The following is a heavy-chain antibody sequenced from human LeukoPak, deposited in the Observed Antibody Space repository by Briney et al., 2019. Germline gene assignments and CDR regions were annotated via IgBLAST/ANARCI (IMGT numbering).Heavy chain of an antibody. D-gene: IGHD3-22*01. CDR2: IYYSGTT. Sequence: PSETLSLTCTVSGGSISSSSYYWGWIRQPPGKGLEWIGSIYYSGTTYYNPSLKSRITISVDTSKNQFSLYLSSVTAADTAVYYCARHRYYYDSSGYYCVYYFDYWGQGTLVTASS. CDR1: GGSISSSSYY. J-gene: IGHJ4*02. CDR3: ARHRYYYDSSGYYCVYYFDY. V-gene: IGHV4-39*01.